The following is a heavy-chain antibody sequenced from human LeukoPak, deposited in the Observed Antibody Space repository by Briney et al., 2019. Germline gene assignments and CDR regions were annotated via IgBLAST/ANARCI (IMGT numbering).Heavy chain of an antibody. J-gene: IGHJ6*03. CDR3: ARGHPPAAIRYYYYYYMDV. CDR2: FNHSGST. CDR1: GGSFSGYY. V-gene: IGHV4-34*01. Sequence: SETLSLTCAVYGGSFSGYYWSWIRQPPGRGLEWIGEFNHSGSTNYNPSLKSRVTISVDTSKNQFSLKLSSVTAADTAVYYCARGHPPAAIRYYYYYYMDVWGKGTTVTVSS. D-gene: IGHD2-2*02.